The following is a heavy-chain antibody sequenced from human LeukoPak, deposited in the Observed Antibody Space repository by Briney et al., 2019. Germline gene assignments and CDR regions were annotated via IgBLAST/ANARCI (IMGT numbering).Heavy chain of an antibody. Sequence: SETLSLTCTVSGGSISSGGYYWSWIRQHPGKGLEWIGYIYYSGSTYYNPSLKSRVTISVDTSKNQFSLKLSSVTAADTAMYYCARKLASSTLKAGAFDIWGQGTMVTVSS. J-gene: IGHJ3*02. CDR2: IYYSGST. D-gene: IGHD2-2*01. CDR1: GGSISSGGYY. V-gene: IGHV4-31*03. CDR3: ARKLASSTLKAGAFDI.